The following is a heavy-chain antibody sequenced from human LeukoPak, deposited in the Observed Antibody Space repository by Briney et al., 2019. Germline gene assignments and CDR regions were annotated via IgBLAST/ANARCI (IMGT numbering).Heavy chain of an antibody. CDR3: AKIAVAGTYFDY. J-gene: IGHJ4*02. V-gene: IGHV3-30*18. Sequence: GRSLRLSCAASGFTFSSYGMHWVRQAPGKGLEWVAVISYDGSNKYCADSVKGRFTISRDNSKNTLYLQMNSLRAEDTAVYYCAKIAVAGTYFDYWGQGTLVTVSS. CDR2: ISYDGSNK. CDR1: GFTFSSYG. D-gene: IGHD6-19*01.